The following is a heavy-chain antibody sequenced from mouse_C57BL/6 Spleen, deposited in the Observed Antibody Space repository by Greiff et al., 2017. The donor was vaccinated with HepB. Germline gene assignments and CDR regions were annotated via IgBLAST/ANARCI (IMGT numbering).Heavy chain of an antibody. CDR3: ARAYDYVDY. V-gene: IGHV3-5*01. J-gene: IGHJ2*01. CDR1: GISITTGNYR. CDR2: IYYSGTI. D-gene: IGHD2-3*01. Sequence: LHYSLPFLFKPSQTLFLTCTVTGISITTGNYRWSWIRQFPGNKLEWIGYIYYSGTITYNPSLTSRTTITRDTPKNQFFLEMNSLTAEDTATYYCARAYDYVDYWGQGTTLTVSS.